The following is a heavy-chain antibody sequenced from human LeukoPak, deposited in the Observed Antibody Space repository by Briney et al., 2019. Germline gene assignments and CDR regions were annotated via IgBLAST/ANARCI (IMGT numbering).Heavy chain of an antibody. CDR2: MNPNSGNT. J-gene: IGHJ3*02. V-gene: IGHV1-18*01. CDR3: ARSGYYYDSSGYYHDAFDI. D-gene: IGHD3-22*01. CDR1: GYTFTSYD. Sequence: ASVKVSCKASGYTFTSYDINWVRQATGQGLEWMGWMNPNSGNTNYAQKLQGRVTMTTDTSTSTVYMELRSLRSDDTAVYYCARSGYYYDSSGYYHDAFDIWGQGTMVTVSS.